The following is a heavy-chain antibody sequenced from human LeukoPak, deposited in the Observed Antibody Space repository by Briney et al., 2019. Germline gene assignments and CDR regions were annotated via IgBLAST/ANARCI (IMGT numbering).Heavy chain of an antibody. D-gene: IGHD6-13*01. Sequence: ASVKVSCKVSGYTLTELSMHWVRQAPGKGLEWMGGFDPEDGETIYAQKLQGRVTMTRDTSISTAYMELSRLRSDDTAVYYCARAYSSSWLPNFDYWGQGTLVTVSS. CDR1: GYTLTELS. J-gene: IGHJ4*02. V-gene: IGHV1-24*01. CDR3: ARAYSSSWLPNFDY. CDR2: FDPEDGET.